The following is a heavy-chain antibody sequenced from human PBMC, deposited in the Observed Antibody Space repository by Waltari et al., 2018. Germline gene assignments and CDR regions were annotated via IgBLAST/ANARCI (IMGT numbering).Heavy chain of an antibody. J-gene: IGHJ4*02. CDR1: GGTFSSYA. D-gene: IGHD6-19*01. Sequence: QVQLVQSGAEVKKPGSSVNVSCKASGGTFSSYAISWVRQAPGQGLEWMGGIIPIFGTANYAQNCQARVTITADESTSTAYMELSSLRSEDTAVYYCASHGGIAVAGTEGWGQGTLVTVSS. CDR3: ASHGGIAVAGTEG. CDR2: IIPIFGTA. V-gene: IGHV1-69*13.